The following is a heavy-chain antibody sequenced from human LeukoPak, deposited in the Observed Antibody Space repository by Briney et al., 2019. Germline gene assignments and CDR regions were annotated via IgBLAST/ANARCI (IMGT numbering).Heavy chain of an antibody. J-gene: IGHJ3*01. Sequence: ASVKVSCEASGGTFSTYTFNWVRQAPGQGFEWMGTILPIFDTPNYAHKFQDRVTITTDEPTSTCYMELRSLRSEDTAIYYCAKDRGETAGSDAFDVWGQGTMVTVSS. V-gene: IGHV1-69*05. CDR1: GGTFSTYT. D-gene: IGHD5-18*01. CDR3: AKDRGETAGSDAFDV. CDR2: ILPIFDTP.